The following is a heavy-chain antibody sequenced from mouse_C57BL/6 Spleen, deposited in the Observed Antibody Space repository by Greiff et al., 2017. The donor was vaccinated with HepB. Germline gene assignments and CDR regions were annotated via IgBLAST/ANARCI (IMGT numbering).Heavy chain of an antibody. CDR2: IYPGDGDT. J-gene: IGHJ3*01. D-gene: IGHD2-4*01. Sequence: VKLQESGPELVKPGASVKISCKASGYAFSSSWMNWVKQRPGKGLEWIGRIYPGDGDTNYNGKFKGKATLTADKSSSTADMQLSSLTSEDSAVYSCARGSYDYDGEAWFAYWGQGTLVTVSA. V-gene: IGHV1-82*01. CDR3: ARGSYDYDGEAWFAY. CDR1: GYAFSSSW.